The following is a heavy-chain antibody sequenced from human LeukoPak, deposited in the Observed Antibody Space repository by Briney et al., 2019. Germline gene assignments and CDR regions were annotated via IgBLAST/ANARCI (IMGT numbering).Heavy chain of an antibody. D-gene: IGHD2-2*01. V-gene: IGHV1-18*01. CDR2: ISAYNGNT. J-gene: IGHJ5*02. CDR3: ARVYCSSTSCYWSFDP. CDR1: GYTFTSYG. Sequence: GASVKVSCKASGYTFTSYGISWVRQAPGQGLEWMGWISAYNGNTNYAQKLQGRVTMTTDTSTSTAYMELRSLRSDDTAVYYCARVYCSSTSCYWSFDPWGQGTLVTVSS.